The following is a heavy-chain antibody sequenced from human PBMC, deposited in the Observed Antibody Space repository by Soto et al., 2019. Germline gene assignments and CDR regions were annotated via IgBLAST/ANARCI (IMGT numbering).Heavy chain of an antibody. Sequence: SLRLSCASSGFTFEDYTMHWVRQAPGKGLEWVSLINWDGGATYYADSVKGRFTISRDNSKNSLYVQMNGLRTEDTALYYCAKGPWNENYFDDWGQGTLVTVSS. D-gene: IGHD1-1*01. CDR3: AKGPWNENYFDD. J-gene: IGHJ4*02. V-gene: IGHV3-43*01. CDR2: INWDGGAT. CDR1: GFTFEDYT.